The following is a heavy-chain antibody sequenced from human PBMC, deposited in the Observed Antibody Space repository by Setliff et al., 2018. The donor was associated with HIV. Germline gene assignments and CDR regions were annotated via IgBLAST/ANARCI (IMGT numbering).Heavy chain of an antibody. Sequence: SETLSLTCAVYGGSLTGYFWTWIRQSPGKGLEWVGRVNLDGGAHYNPSLRSRVTISVDTSKNQFSLKLTSMTAADTAVYYCARGWVRGPIISPGTYFSYGLDVWGQGTPVTVSS. D-gene: IGHD3-10*01. CDR1: GGSLTGYF. J-gene: IGHJ6*02. V-gene: IGHV4-34*01. CDR3: ARGWVRGPIISPGTYFSYGLDV. CDR2: VNLDGGA.